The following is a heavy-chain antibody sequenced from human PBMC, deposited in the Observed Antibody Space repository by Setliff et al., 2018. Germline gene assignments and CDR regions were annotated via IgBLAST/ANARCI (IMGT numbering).Heavy chain of an antibody. V-gene: IGHV3-48*04. CDR3: ARDNGRLPTEKSPYYFYYMDV. J-gene: IGHJ6*03. CDR2: INSYSGSTM. CDR1: GFTFSSHW. Sequence: PGGSLRLSCAASGFTFSSHWMHWVRQGPGKGPVWVSRINSYSGSTMYYADSVKGRFTISRDNDKNSMYLQMNSLGAEDTAVYYCARDNGRLPTEKSPYYFYYMDVWGEGTTVTVSS. D-gene: IGHD4-4*01.